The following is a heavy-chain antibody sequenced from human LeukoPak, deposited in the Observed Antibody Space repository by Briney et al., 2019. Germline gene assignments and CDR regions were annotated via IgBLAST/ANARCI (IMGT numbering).Heavy chain of an antibody. Sequence: GRSLRLSCAASGFTFSSYGMHWVRQAPGKGLEWVAVISYDGSNNYYADSVKGRFTISRGNSKNTLYLQMNSLRAEDTAVYYCAKGEMDVWGQGTTVTVSS. CDR2: ISYDGSNN. V-gene: IGHV3-30*18. CDR3: AKGEMDV. CDR1: GFTFSSYG. J-gene: IGHJ6*02.